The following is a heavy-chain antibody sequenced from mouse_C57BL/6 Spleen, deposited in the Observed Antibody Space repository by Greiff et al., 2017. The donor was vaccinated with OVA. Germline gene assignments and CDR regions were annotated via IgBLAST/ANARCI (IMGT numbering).Heavy chain of an antibody. CDR1: GFNIKDDY. Sequence: VQLQQSGAELVRPGASVKLSCTASGFNIKDDYMHWVKQRPEQGLEWIGWIDPENGDTEYASQFQGKATLTADTSSNTAYLKLSSQTSEDTDGSNSATQLRQGIAYWGQGTLVTVSA. J-gene: IGHJ3*01. CDR3: ATQLRQGIAY. V-gene: IGHV14-4*01. D-gene: IGHD3-2*02. CDR2: IDPENGDT.